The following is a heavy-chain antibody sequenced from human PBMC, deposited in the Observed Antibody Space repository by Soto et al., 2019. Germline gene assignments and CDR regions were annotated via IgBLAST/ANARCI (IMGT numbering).Heavy chain of an antibody. D-gene: IGHD1-20*01. J-gene: IGHJ4*02. V-gene: IGHV3-30*18. Sequence: GGSLRLSCAASGFTFSIYGMHWVRQAPGKGLEWVAVISNDGNNKYYADFVKGRFSISRYKSKNTLYLQMDSLGAEDAALYYCAKDTTYARGYKHSPGGFDYWGQGTQVTVSS. CDR3: AKDTTYARGYKHSPGGFDY. CDR1: GFTFSIYG. CDR2: ISNDGNNK.